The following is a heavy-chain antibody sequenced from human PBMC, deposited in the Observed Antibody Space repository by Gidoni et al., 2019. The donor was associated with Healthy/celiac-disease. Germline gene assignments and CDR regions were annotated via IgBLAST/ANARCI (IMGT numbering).Heavy chain of an antibody. D-gene: IGHD3-22*01. CDR3: ARDYYDSSGYYLSDYYYGMDV. J-gene: IGHJ6*02. V-gene: IGHV3-33*01. CDR1: GFTFSSYG. Sequence: QVQLVASGGGVVQPGRSLRLSCAASGFTFSSYGMHWVRQAPGKGLEWVAVIWYDGSNKYYADSVKGRFTISRDNSKNTLYLQMNSLRAEDTAVYYCARDYYDSSGYYLSDYYYGMDVWGQGTTVTVSS. CDR2: IWYDGSNK.